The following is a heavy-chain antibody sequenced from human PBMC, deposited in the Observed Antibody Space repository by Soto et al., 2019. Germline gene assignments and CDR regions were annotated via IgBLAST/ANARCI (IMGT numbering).Heavy chain of an antibody. Sequence: KPSETLSLTCTVSGGSISSYYWSWIRQPPGKGLEWIGYIYYSGSTNYNPSLKSRVTISVDTSKNQFSLKLSSVTAADTAVYYCARGDVTMIQDYYYGMDVWGQGTTVTVSS. V-gene: IGHV4-59*01. CDR2: IYYSGST. J-gene: IGHJ6*02. CDR3: ARGDVTMIQDYYYGMDV. D-gene: IGHD3-22*01. CDR1: GGSISSYY.